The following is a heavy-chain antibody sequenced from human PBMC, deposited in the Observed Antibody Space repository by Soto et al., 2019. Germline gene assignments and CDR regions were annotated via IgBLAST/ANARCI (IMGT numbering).Heavy chain of an antibody. V-gene: IGHV1-2*04. J-gene: IGHJ6*02. CDR2: LHPSSGAT. D-gene: IGHD3-10*02. CDR1: GYTFTDYY. CDR3: ARALREHRFVRGNPRHSYYGLDI. Sequence: QEQLVQSGAEVRRPGASVKVSCKASGYTFTDYYLHWVRQAPGQGLEWIGWLHPSSGATNYAQKFQDCVTLTRDTSXKXXYLEVNRLKSDDTAVYSCARALREHRFVRGNPRHSYYGLDIWGQGTTVIVSS.